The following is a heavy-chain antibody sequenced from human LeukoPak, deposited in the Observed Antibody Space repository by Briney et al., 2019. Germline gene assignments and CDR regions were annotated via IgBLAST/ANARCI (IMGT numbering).Heavy chain of an antibody. J-gene: IGHJ4*02. Sequence: PSETLSLTCTVSGGSISSYYWSWIRQPPGKGLEWIGYIYYSGSTNYNPSLKSRVTISVDTSKNQFSLKLSSVTAADTAVYYCARGGGTGTTGYFDYWGQGTLVTVSS. V-gene: IGHV4-59*01. D-gene: IGHD1-7*01. CDR2: IYYSGST. CDR3: ARGGGTGTTGYFDY. CDR1: GGSISSYY.